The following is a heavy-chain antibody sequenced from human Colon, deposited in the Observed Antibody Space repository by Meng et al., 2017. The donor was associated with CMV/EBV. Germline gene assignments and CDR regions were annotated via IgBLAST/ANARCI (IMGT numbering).Heavy chain of an antibody. Sequence: ASVKVSCKASGYTFTDYYIFWVRQAPGQGLEWLGWINSNSDGTNYAQKFQGRVTMTRDTSISTAYMELSRLMSDDTALYYCARGHASSSSFGYWGQGTLVTVSS. J-gene: IGHJ4*02. CDR2: INSNSDGT. D-gene: IGHD6-6*01. V-gene: IGHV1-2*02. CDR1: GYTFTDYY. CDR3: ARGHASSSSFGY.